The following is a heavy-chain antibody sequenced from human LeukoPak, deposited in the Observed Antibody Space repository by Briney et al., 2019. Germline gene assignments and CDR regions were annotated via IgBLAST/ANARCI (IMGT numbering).Heavy chain of an antibody. CDR1: GGSISSYY. D-gene: IGHD3-10*01. J-gene: IGHJ3*02. CDR3: ARSLYYYGSDSFDI. Sequence: SETLSLTCTVSGGSISSYYWNWIRQPPGKGLEWIGYIYYSGSTNYNPSLKSRVTISVDTSKSQFSLKLSSVTAADTAVYYCARSLYYYGSDSFDIWGQGTMVSVSS. CDR2: IYYSGST. V-gene: IGHV4-59*01.